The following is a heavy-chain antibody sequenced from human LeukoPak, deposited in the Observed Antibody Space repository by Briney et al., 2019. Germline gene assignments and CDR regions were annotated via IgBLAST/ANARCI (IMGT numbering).Heavy chain of an antibody. D-gene: IGHD3-3*01. V-gene: IGHV3-11*01. Sequence: PGGSLRLSCAASGFSFSDSYMSWVRQAPGKGLEWLSYISYSAITIYYADSVKGRFTISRDNRKNSLYLQMNSLRAEDTAVYYCARELRFLEWLSRPYYYYMDVWGKGTTVTVSS. CDR2: ISYSAITI. J-gene: IGHJ6*03. CDR3: ARELRFLEWLSRPYYYYMDV. CDR1: GFSFSDSY.